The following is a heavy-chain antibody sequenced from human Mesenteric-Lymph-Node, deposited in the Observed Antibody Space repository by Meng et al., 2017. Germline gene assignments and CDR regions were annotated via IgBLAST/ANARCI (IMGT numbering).Heavy chain of an antibody. Sequence: GSLRLSCSVSVSSIISSRYYWTWIRQPPGKGLEWIGYIYYSGSTNYNPSLKSRVTISVDTSKNQFSLKLSSVTAADTAVYYCARSEDYGDPTDAFDIWGQGTMVTVSS. D-gene: IGHD4-17*01. V-gene: IGHV4-61*01. CDR2: IYYSGST. J-gene: IGHJ3*02. CDR3: ARSEDYGDPTDAFDI. CDR1: VSSIISSRYY.